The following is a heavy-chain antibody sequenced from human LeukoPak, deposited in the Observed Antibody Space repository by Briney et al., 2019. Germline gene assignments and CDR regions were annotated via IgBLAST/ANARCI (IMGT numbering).Heavy chain of an antibody. Sequence: PGGSLRLSCTASGFTFGDYAMSWVRQAPGKGLEWVGFIRSKAYGGTTEYAASVKGRFTISRDDSKSIAYLQMNSLKTEDTAVYYCTTNTGYYYDSSGYYPPPLDYWGQGTLVTVSS. CDR2: IRSKAYGGTT. J-gene: IGHJ4*02. CDR3: TTNTGYYYDSSGYYPPPLDY. CDR1: GFTFGDYA. D-gene: IGHD3-22*01. V-gene: IGHV3-49*04.